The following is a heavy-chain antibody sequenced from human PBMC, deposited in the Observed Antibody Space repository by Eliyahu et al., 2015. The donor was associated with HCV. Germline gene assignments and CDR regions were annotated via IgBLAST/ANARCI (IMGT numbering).Heavy chain of an antibody. J-gene: IGHJ6*02. Sequence: EVQLVESGGGLVKPGGSLRLSCAASGFTXSSYSMNWVRQAPGKGLEWVSSISSSSSYIYYADSVKGRFTISRDNAKNSLYLQMNSLRAEDTAVYYCAREGYCSSTSCYPMDVWGQGTTVTVSS. CDR2: ISSSSSYI. D-gene: IGHD2-2*01. V-gene: IGHV3-21*01. CDR1: GFTXSSYS. CDR3: AREGYCSSTSCYPMDV.